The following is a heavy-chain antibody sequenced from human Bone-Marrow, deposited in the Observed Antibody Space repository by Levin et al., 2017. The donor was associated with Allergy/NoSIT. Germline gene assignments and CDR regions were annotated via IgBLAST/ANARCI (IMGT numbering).Heavy chain of an antibody. J-gene: IGHJ6*02. V-gene: IGHV3-23*01. Sequence: GGSLRLSCAGPGFTFSNYAMSWVRQAPGKGLEWVSDISGSGDRKTYAASVKGRVTISRDNRNNILFLQMKSLRVEDTAIYYCAKSGGYDLFYYYGMDVWGQGTTVTVSS. D-gene: IGHD5-12*01. CDR2: ISGSGDRK. CDR3: AKSGGYDLFYYYGMDV. CDR1: GFTFSNYA.